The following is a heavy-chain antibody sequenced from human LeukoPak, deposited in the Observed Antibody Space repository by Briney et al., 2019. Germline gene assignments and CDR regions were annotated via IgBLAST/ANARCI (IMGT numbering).Heavy chain of an antibody. CDR1: GFTFSNYA. V-gene: IGHV3-23*01. D-gene: IGHD3-22*01. CDR2: ISSSGANT. Sequence: RGSLRLSCAASGFTFSNYAITWVRQAPGKGLEWVSTISSSGANTYYADSVRGRFTISRDNSKNTLYLQMNSLRAEDTAVYYCAKDGHYDSSGFTLQYWGQGTLVTVSS. CDR3: AKDGHYDSSGFTLQY. J-gene: IGHJ1*01.